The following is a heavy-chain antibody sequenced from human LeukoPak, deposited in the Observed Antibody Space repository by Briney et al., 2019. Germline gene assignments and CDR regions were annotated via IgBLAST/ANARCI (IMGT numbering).Heavy chain of an antibody. CDR2: IIPIFGTA. CDR3: AGGRTDIVVVPATLRNYYFDY. CDR1: GGTFSSYA. J-gene: IGHJ4*02. V-gene: IGHV1-69*13. D-gene: IGHD2-2*01. Sequence: ASVKVSCKASGGTFSSYAISWVRQAPGQGLEWMGGIIPIFGTANYAQKFQGRVTITADESTSTAYMELSSLRSEDTAVYYCAGGRTDIVVVPATLRNYYFDYWGQGTLVTVSS.